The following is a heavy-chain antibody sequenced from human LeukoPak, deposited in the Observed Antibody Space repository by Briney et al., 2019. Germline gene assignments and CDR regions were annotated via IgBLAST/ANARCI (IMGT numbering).Heavy chain of an antibody. V-gene: IGHV3-30*03. CDR3: AREIAGHLDY. J-gene: IGHJ4*02. D-gene: IGHD6-13*01. CDR1: GFTLSTCG. Sequence: PGGSLRLSCEASGFTLSTCGMHWVRQAPGKGLEWVAMISHDGNSKQYADFAKGRFTISRDNSKNTLYLQMNSLRPEDTAVYYCAREIAGHLDYWGQGTLVTVSS. CDR2: ISHDGNSK.